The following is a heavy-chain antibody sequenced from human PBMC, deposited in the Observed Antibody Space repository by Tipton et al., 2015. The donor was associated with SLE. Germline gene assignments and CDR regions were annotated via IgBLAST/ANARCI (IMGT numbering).Heavy chain of an antibody. Sequence: LRLSCTVSGGSIGSYYWSWIRQPPGKGLEWIGYIYYSGSTNYNPSLKSRVTISVDTSKNQFSLKLSSVTAADTAVYYCARDTDYGGNYFDYWGQGTLVTVSS. CDR3: ARDTDYGGNYFDY. CDR2: IYYSGST. J-gene: IGHJ4*02. D-gene: IGHD4-23*01. V-gene: IGHV4-59*01. CDR1: GGSIGSYY.